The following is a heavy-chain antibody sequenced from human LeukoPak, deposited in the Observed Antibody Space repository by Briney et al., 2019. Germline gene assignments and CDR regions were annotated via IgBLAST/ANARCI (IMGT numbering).Heavy chain of an antibody. D-gene: IGHD3-10*01. CDR2: IYYSGST. CDR3: ARDREYYGSGSPGAFDI. Sequence: SETLSLTCTVSGGSISSGGYYWSWIRQHPGKGLEWIGYIYYSGSTYYNPSLKSRVTISVDTSKNQFSLKLSSVTAADTAVYYYARDREYYGSGSPGAFDIWGQGTMVTVSS. J-gene: IGHJ3*02. CDR1: GGSISSGGYY. V-gene: IGHV4-31*03.